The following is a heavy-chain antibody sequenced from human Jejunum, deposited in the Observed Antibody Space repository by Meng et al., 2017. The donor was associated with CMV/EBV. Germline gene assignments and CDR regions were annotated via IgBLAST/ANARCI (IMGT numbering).Heavy chain of an antibody. CDR3: ARGTPGRSYSDY. V-gene: IGHV1-18*01. D-gene: IGHD3-10*01. J-gene: IGHJ4*02. CDR1: CYTFTNYG. CDR2: ISAYNGNT. Sequence: VQLVADGGEVKEAARSLTVSCKASCYTFTNYGITWVRSAPGQGHEWMRWISAYNGNTNYAQTRQGRVTMTTNTSTSTAYMELRSLRSDDSAVYYCARGTPGRSYSDYWGQGTLVTVSS.